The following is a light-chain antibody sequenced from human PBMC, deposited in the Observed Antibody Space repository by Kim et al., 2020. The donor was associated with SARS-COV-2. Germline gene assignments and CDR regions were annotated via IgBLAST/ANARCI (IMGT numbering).Light chain of an antibody. V-gene: IGKV1-39*01. CDR3: QQSYSTPLT. J-gene: IGKJ2*01. CDR2: AAS. CDR1: QSISSY. Sequence: SASVGDRVTNTCRASQSISSYLNWYQQKPGKAPKLLIYAASSLQSGVPSRFSGSGSGTDFTLTISSLQPEDFATYYCQQSYSTPLTFGQETKLEI.